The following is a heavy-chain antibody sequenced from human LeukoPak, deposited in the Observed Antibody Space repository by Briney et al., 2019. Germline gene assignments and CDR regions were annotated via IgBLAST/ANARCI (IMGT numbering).Heavy chain of an antibody. V-gene: IGHV1-8*01. CDR2: MNPNSGNV. J-gene: IGHJ4*02. D-gene: IGHD5-12*01. CDR3: ARGRWDIVATIPDH. CDR1: GYSFTSYD. Sequence: ASVKVSCKASGYSFTSYDINWVRQATGQGLEWMGWMNPNSGNVGSAQKFLGRLTMTRSTSISTAYMELSSLRSEDTAVYYCARGRWDIVATIPDHWGQGTQVTVSS.